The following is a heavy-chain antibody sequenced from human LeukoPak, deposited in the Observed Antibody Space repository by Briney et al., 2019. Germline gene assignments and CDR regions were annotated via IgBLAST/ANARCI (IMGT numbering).Heavy chain of an antibody. J-gene: IGHJ4*02. V-gene: IGHV4-59*01. CDR3: ARVTRQAYFDY. D-gene: IGHD3-16*01. CDR2: IYYSGST. CDR1: GGSISSYY. Sequence: SETLSLTCTVSGGSISSYYWSWIRRPPGKGLEWIGYIYYSGSTNYNPSLKSRVTISVDTSKNQFSLKLSSVTAADTAVYYCARVTRQAYFDYWGQGTLVTVSS.